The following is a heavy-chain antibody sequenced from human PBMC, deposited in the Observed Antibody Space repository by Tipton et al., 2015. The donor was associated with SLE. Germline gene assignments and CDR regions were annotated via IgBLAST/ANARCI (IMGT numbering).Heavy chain of an antibody. CDR3: ARSAILASEGY. CDR2: IRNWGGGS. D-gene: IGHD3-3*02. J-gene: IGHJ4*01. V-gene: IGHV3-23*01. Sequence: GSLRLSCAASGFTFSNYDMTWVRQAPGKGLEWVSNIRNWGGGSSYADSVKGRFPISRDNSKNILYLQLNNLRGYDTAIYYCARSAILASEGYWGQGTLVTVSS. CDR1: GFTFSNYD.